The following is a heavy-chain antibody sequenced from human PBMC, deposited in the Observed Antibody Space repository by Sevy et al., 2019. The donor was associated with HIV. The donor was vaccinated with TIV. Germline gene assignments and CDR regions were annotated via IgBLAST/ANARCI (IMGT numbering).Heavy chain of an antibody. CDR2: IYSGGST. CDR1: GFTFSSYA. Sequence: GGSLRLSCAASGFTFSSYAMHWVRQAPGKGLEWVAVIYSGGSTYYADSVKGRFTISRDNSKNTLYLQMNSLRAEDTAVYYCARVNCSGGSCYYYYGMDVWGQGTTVTVSS. D-gene: IGHD2-15*01. CDR3: ARVNCSGGSCYYYYGMDV. J-gene: IGHJ6*02. V-gene: IGHV3-53*01.